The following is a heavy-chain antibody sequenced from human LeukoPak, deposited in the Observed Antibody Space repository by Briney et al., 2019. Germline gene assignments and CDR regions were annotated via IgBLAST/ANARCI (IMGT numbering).Heavy chain of an antibody. CDR1: GFTFSSYS. CDR3: ARARRAVARGDAFDI. V-gene: IGHV3-21*01. D-gene: IGHD4-23*01. Sequence: GGSLRLSCAASGFTFSSYSMNWVRRAPGKGLEWVSSISSSSSYIYYADSVKGRFTISRDNAKNSLYLQMNSLRAEDKAVYYCARARRAVARGDAFDIWGQGTMVTVSS. CDR2: ISSSSSYI. J-gene: IGHJ3*02.